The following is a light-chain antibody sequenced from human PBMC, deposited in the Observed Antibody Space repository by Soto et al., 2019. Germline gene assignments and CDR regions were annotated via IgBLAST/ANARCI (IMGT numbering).Light chain of an antibody. CDR2: NNY. CDR1: SSNIGSNT. J-gene: IGLJ3*02. Sequence: QSVLTQPPSASGTPGQRVTISCSGSSSNIGSNTVNWYQQLPGTAPKLLIYNNYYRPSGVTDRISASKSGTSASLAISGLQSDDEADYYCAAWDDSLNGPVFGGGTKLTVI. CDR3: AAWDDSLNGPV. V-gene: IGLV1-44*01.